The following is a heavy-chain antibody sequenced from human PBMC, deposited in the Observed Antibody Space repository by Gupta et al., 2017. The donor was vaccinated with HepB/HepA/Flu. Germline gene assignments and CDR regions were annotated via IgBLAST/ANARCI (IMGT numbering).Heavy chain of an antibody. CDR2: INHVVST. CDR1: GGSFGGYS. V-gene: IGHV4-34*01. D-gene: IGHD2-2*01. CDR3: ARVGNGDIVVVPAAYYFDY. J-gene: IGHJ4*02. Sequence: QVQLQQWSAGLLKPSETLSLPCAVYGGSFGGYSWSWIRQPPGKGLEWIGEINHVVSTNNNPSLQSRVTISVDTSKNQFSLKLSSVTAADTAVYYCARVGNGDIVVVPAAYYFDYWGQGTRVTVSS.